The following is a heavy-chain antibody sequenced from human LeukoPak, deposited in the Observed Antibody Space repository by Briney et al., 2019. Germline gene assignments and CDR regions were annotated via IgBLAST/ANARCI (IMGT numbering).Heavy chain of an antibody. D-gene: IGHD2-2*01. CDR1: GFTFSGSA. V-gene: IGHV3-73*01. CDR2: IRSNTNSYAP. CDR3: TRQSPSNYCSSTSCPYYYYYGMDV. J-gene: IGHJ6*04. Sequence: PGGSLKLSCAASGFTFSGSAMHWVRQSSGKRLEWFGRIRSNTNSYAPAYAASVKGRFTISRDDSKNTAYLQMNSLKTEDTAVYYCTRQSPSNYCSSTSCPYYYYYGMDVWGKGTTVTVSS.